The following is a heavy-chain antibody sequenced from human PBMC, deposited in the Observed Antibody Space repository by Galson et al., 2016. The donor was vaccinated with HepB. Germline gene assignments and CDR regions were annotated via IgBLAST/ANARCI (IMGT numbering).Heavy chain of an antibody. J-gene: IGHJ5*02. D-gene: IGHD3-3*01. CDR2: INHSGST. Sequence: SETLSLTCAVYGGSFSGYYWSWIRQPPGKGLEWIGEINHSGSTNYNPSLKSRVTISVDTSKNQFSLKLSSVTAADTAVYYCARGRDFWSGYHASWFDPWGQGTLVTVSS. CDR3: ARGRDFWSGYHASWFDP. V-gene: IGHV4-34*01. CDR1: GGSFSGYY.